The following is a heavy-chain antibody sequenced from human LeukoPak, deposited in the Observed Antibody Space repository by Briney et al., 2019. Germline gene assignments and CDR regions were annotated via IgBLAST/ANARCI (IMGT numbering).Heavy chain of an antibody. CDR1: GYTFTSYY. CDR2: INPSGGST. J-gene: IGHJ3*02. D-gene: IGHD3-22*01. V-gene: IGHV1-46*01. CDR3: ARDRQSELYYYDSSGYIHAFDI. Sequence: ASVKVSCKASGYTFTSYYMHWVRQAPGQGLEWMGIINPSGGSTSYAQKLQGRVTMTTDTSTSTAYMELRSLRSDDTAVYYCARDRQSELYYYDSSGYIHAFDIWGQGTMVTVSS.